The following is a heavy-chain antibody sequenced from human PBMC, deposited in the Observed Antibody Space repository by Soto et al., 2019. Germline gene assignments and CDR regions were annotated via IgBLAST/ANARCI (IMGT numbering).Heavy chain of an antibody. V-gene: IGHV1-18*01. D-gene: IGHD3-10*01. CDR1: GYTFTNYG. CDR3: AIGVGSGSYYNVLLDP. J-gene: IGHJ5*02. CDR2: ISAYNGNT. Sequence: ASVKVSCKASGYTFTNYGISWVRQAPGQGLEWMGWISAYNGNTKYAQKFQGRVTMTTDTSTSTAYMELRSLRSDDTAVYCCAIGVGSGSYYNVLLDPWGQG.